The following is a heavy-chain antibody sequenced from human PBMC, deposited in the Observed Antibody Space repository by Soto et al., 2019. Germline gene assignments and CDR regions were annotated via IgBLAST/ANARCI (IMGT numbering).Heavy chain of an antibody. CDR2: INPNSGGT. J-gene: IGHJ4*02. Sequence: ASVKVSYKASGYTLTGYYMHWVRQAPGRGPEWMGCINPNSGGTNYAQNFQGRLTMTRDTSISTDYMELSRLRSDDTAVYYCARDHQYTRSWADCGQGTLVAFCS. D-gene: IGHD6-13*01. CDR1: GYTLTGYY. CDR3: ARDHQYTRSWAD. V-gene: IGHV1-2*02.